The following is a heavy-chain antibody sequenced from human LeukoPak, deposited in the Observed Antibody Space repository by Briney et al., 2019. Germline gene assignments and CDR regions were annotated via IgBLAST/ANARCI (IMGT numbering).Heavy chain of an antibody. V-gene: IGHV1-18*01. CDR3: ARSTGWPSYFDY. D-gene: IGHD1-1*01. Sequence: ASVTVSCKASGYTFTIYGISWVRQAPGQGLEWMGCISAYNGNTNYAQKLQGRVTMTTDTSTSTDYMELRSLRSDDTAVYYCARSTGWPSYFDYWGQGTLVTVSS. CDR2: ISAYNGNT. J-gene: IGHJ4*02. CDR1: GYTFTIYG.